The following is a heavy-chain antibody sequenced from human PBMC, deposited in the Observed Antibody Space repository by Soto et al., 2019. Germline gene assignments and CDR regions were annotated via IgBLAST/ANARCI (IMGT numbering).Heavy chain of an antibody. CDR1: GDSISRIDYY. J-gene: IGHJ3*02. Sequence: SETLSLTCSVSGDSISRIDYYWTWIRQHPEKGLEWIGNIYFRGNTYYSPSLESRLTISVDTSKNQFSLKLTSVTAADTAVYYCAREGGSYDSVGHLTRRATHIRGQ. D-gene: IGHD3-22*01. CDR3: AREGGSYDSVGHLTRRATHI. CDR2: IYFRGNT. V-gene: IGHV4-31*03.